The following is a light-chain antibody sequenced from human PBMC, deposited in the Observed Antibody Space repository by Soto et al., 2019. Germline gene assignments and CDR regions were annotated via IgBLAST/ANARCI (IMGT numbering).Light chain of an antibody. V-gene: IGKV3D-20*01. CDR2: DTS. J-gene: IGKJ4*01. CDR3: QQFGSLIT. Sequence: DTVLTQSPATLSLSPGERATLSCGASQSITNNYLAWYQQKPGLAPRLLIYDTSKRATGIPDRFSGSGSGTDFTLTISRLEPEDFAAYYCQQFGSLITFGGGTKVDIK. CDR1: QSITNNY.